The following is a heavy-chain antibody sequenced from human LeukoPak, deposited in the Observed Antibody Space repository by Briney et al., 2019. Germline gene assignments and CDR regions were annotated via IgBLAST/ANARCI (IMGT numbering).Heavy chain of an antibody. CDR3: ARHYYDSSDSYSFDY. V-gene: IGHV4-59*08. J-gene: IGHJ4*02. Sequence: SETLSLTCTVSGGSISSYYWSWIRQPPGKGLEWIGYIYYSGSTNYNPSLKSRVTISVGTSKNQFSLKLSSVTAADTAVYYCARHYYDSSDSYSFDYWGQGTLVTVSS. D-gene: IGHD3-22*01. CDR2: IYYSGST. CDR1: GGSISSYY.